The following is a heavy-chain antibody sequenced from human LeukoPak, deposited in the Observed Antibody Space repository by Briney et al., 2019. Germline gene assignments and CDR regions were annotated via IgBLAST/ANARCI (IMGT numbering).Heavy chain of an antibody. CDR2: TYYRSKWYN. CDR1: GDSVSSNSAA. J-gene: IGHJ3*02. V-gene: IGHV6-1*01. D-gene: IGHD2-15*01. Sequence: SQTFSLTCAISGDSVSSNSAAWNWIRQSPSRGLEWLGRTYYRSKWYNDYALSVESRITINPDTSKDQFSLQLNSVTPEDTAVYYCAREVVAGDDAFDIWGQGTMVTVSS. CDR3: AREVVAGDDAFDI.